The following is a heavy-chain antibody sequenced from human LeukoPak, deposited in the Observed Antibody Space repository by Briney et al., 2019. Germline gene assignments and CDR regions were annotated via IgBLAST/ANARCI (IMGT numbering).Heavy chain of an antibody. CDR3: AKGLAGATDDAFDI. CDR1: GFTFDDYA. J-gene: IGHJ3*02. Sequence: GGSLRLSCAASGFTFDDYAMHWVRQAPGKGLEWVSGISWNSGSIGYADSVKGRFTISRDSAKNSLYLQMNSLRAEDTALYYCAKGLAGATDDAFDIWGQGTMVTVSS. CDR2: ISWNSGSI. V-gene: IGHV3-9*01. D-gene: IGHD1-26*01.